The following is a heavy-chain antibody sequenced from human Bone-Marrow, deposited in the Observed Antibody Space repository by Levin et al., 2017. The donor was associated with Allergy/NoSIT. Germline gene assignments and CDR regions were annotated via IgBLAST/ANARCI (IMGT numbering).Heavy chain of an antibody. CDR1: GFTFSSYS. CDR3: ARGTVVVGAATTWEDYYGMDV. CDR2: ISSSSSYI. J-gene: IGHJ6*02. V-gene: IGHV3-21*01. D-gene: IGHD2-15*01. Sequence: PGGSLRLSCAASGFTFSSYSMNWVRQAPGKGLEWVSSISSSSSYIYYADSVKGRFTISRDNAKNSLYLQMNSLRAEDTAVYYCARGTVVVGAATTWEDYYGMDVWGQGTTVTVSS.